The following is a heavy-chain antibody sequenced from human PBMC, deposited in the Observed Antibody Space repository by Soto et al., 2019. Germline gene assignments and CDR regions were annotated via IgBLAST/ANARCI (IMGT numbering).Heavy chain of an antibody. D-gene: IGHD6-19*01. V-gene: IGHV5-10-1*01. CDR3: ASEGAHSSXWRAVAGTDYYYYGMDV. Sequence: GESLKISCKGSGYSFTSYWISWVRQMPGKGLEWVGRIDPSDSYTNYSPSLQGHVTISADKSISTAYLQWSSLKASDTAMYYCASEGAHSSXWRAVAGTDYYYYGMDVWGQGTTVTVSS. J-gene: IGHJ6*02. CDR1: GYSFTSYW. CDR2: IDPSDSYT.